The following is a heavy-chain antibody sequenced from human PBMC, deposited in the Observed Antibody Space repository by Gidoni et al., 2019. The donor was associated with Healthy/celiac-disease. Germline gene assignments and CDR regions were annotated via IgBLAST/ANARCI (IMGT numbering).Heavy chain of an antibody. CDR1: GGTFSSYT. V-gene: IGHV1-69*02. J-gene: IGHJ4*02. CDR2: IIPILGIA. D-gene: IGHD3-10*01. CDR3: ARGVSYYYGSGSYYTGFDY. Sequence: QLVQSGAEVQKPGSSVKVSCKASGGTFSSYTISWVRQAPGQGLEWMGRIIPILGIANYAQKFQGRVTITADKSTSTAYMELSSLRSEDKAVYYCARGVSYYYGSGSYYTGFDYWGQGTLVTVSS.